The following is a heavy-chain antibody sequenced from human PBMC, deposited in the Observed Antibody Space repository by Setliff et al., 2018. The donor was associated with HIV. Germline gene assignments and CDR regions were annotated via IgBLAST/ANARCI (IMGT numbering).Heavy chain of an antibody. Sequence: SETLSLTCTLSGGSVSSSGYYWGWLRQPPGQGPEWIGSAHYTGSTYYSLSLNSRVTITVDTSKNQFSLKLSSGTAADTAVYYCARGGYIAARFFYFDYWGQGLLVTVPQ. V-gene: IGHV4-39*07. CDR2: AHYTGST. J-gene: IGHJ4*02. CDR3: ARGGYIAARFFYFDY. D-gene: IGHD6-6*01. CDR1: GGSVSSSGYY.